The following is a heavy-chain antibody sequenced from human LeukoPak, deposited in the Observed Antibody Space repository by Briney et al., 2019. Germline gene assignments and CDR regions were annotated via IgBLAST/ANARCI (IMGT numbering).Heavy chain of an antibody. CDR3: AREDCSGGSCYSLSLTPVFHVFDI. CDR1: GGTFSSYA. CDR2: IIPILGIA. D-gene: IGHD2-15*01. Sequence: ASVKVSCKASGGTFSSYAISWVRQAPGQGLEWMGRIIPILGIANYAQKFQGRVTITADKSTSTAYMELSSLRSDDTAVYYCAREDCSGGSCYSLSLTPVFHVFDIWGQGTMVTVSS. J-gene: IGHJ3*02. V-gene: IGHV1-69*04.